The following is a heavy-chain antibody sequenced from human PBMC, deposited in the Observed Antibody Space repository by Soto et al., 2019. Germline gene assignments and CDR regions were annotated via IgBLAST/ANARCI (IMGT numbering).Heavy chain of an antibody. J-gene: IGHJ4*02. CDR2: IFYDGYT. Sequence: QVQLQESGPGLVMPSETLSLTCTVSGDSISGSPYYWGWIRQPPGKRLEWIGSIFYDGYTVYTPSLXRRVTISVDTSKNQFSLKLTSVAAADTATYFCARLQTAVPHYWGQGILVTVSS. CDR3: ARLQTAVPHY. V-gene: IGHV4-39*01. CDR1: GDSISGSPYY. D-gene: IGHD6-13*01.